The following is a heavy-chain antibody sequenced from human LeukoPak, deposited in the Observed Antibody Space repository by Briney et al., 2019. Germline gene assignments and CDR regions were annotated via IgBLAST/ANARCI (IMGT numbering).Heavy chain of an antibody. CDR1: GFTFSSYG. CDR2: ISYDGSNK. D-gene: IGHD6-19*01. V-gene: IGHV3-30*19. J-gene: IGHJ4*02. Sequence: PGGSLRLSCEASGFTFSSYGMHWVRQAPGKGLEWVAVISYDGSNKYYADSVKGRFTISRDNSKNTLYLQMNSLRAEDTAVYYCASDPRGSGWYPSDYWGQGTLVTVSS. CDR3: ASDPRGSGWYPSDY.